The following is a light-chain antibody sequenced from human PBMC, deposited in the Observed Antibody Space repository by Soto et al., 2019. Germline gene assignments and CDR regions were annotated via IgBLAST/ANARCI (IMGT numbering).Light chain of an antibody. V-gene: IGLV2-8*01. CDR3: TSYAGSLTRYL. CDR1: NSDVGSYNF. J-gene: IGLJ1*01. CDR2: EVT. Sequence: QSALTQPPSASGSPGQSVTISCTGANSDVGSYNFVSWYQQHPGKAPKLLIYEVTKRPSGVPDRFSGSKSGNTSSLTVSGLQAEDETVYYCTSYAGSLTRYLFGSVTKV.